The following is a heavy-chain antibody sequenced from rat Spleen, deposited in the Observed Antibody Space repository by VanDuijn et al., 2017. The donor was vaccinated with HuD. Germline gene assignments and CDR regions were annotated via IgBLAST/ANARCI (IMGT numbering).Heavy chain of an antibody. Sequence: EVQLVESGGGLVQPGRSLKLSCAASGFNFSDYGMAWVRQAPTTGLEWVATLIYDGSRTYYRDSVKGRFIISRDDAKSTLSLQMDSLRSEDTATYYCARRHYGYTDYFDYWGQGVMVTVSS. D-gene: IGHD1-9*01. J-gene: IGHJ2*01. CDR3: ARRHYGYTDYFDY. CDR2: LIYDGSRT. CDR1: GFNFSDYG. V-gene: IGHV5-29*01.